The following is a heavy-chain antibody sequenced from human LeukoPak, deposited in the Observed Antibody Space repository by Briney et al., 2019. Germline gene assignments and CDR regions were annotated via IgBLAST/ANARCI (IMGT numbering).Heavy chain of an antibody. CDR3: AREGDKYANWFDT. J-gene: IGHJ5*02. CDR2: IYYSGST. Sequence: KPSETLSLTCTVSGGSISSYYWSWIRQPPGKGLEWIGYIYYSGSTNYNPSLKSRVTISVDTSKNQFSLNLSSVTAADTAMYYCAREGDKYANWFDTWGQGTLVTVSS. V-gene: IGHV4-59*01. CDR1: GGSISSYY. D-gene: IGHD2-8*01.